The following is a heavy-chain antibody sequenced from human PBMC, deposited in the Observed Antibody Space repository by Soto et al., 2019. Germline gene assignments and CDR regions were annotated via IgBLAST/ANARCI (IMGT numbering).Heavy chain of an antibody. CDR2: VSSGSSTI. CDR3: ARDHVGSGSYYRGYFFDY. V-gene: IGHV3-48*02. J-gene: IGHJ4*02. Sequence: PGGSLRLSCAASGFTFSNYNMNWVRQGPGKGLEWVSYVSSGSSTIYYADSVKGRFTISRDNAKNSLYLQMNSLRDEDTAVYYCARDHVGSGSYYRGYFFDYWGQGALVTVSS. D-gene: IGHD3-10*01. CDR1: GFTFSNYN.